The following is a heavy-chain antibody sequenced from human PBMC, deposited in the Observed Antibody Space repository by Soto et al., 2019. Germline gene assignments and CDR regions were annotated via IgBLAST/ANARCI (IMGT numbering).Heavy chain of an antibody. CDR3: ANKLEQTPAEYFQH. CDR2: ISYDGSNK. Sequence: GGSLRLSCAASGFTFSSYGMHWVRQAPGKGLEWVAVISYDGSNKYYADSVKGRFTISRDNSKNTLYLQMNSLRAEDTAVYYCANKLEQTPAEYFQHWGQGTLVTVSS. D-gene: IGHD1-1*01. J-gene: IGHJ1*01. V-gene: IGHV3-30*18. CDR1: GFTFSSYG.